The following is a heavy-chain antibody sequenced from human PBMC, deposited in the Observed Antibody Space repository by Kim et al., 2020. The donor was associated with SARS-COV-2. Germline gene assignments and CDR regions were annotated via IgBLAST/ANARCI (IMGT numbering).Heavy chain of an antibody. V-gene: IGHV3-9*01. J-gene: IGHJ4*01. Sequence: GGSLRLSCAASGFTFDDYAMHWVRQAPGKGLEWVSCISWNSGSIGYADSVKGRFTISRDNAKNSLPLQMNSLRAEDTALYYCAKYTWSGDGYWGHGTLVT. CDR1: GFTFDDYA. D-gene: IGHD2-8*02. CDR2: ISWNSGSI. CDR3: AKYTWSGDGY.